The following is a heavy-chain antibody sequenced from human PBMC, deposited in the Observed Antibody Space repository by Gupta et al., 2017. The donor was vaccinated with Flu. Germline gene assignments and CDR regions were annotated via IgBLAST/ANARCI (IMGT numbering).Heavy chain of an antibody. J-gene: IGHJ2*01. V-gene: IGHV4-61*02. CDR1: GGSISSGSYY. Sequence: QVQLQESGPGLVKPSQTLSLTCTVSGGSISSGSYYWSWIRQPAGKGLEWIGRIYTSGSTNYNPSLKSRVTISVDTSKNQFSLKLSSVTAADTAVYYCARAQGGYYDSSRYWYFDLWGRGTLVTVSS. D-gene: IGHD3-22*01. CDR3: ARAQGGYYDSSRYWYFDL. CDR2: IYTSGST.